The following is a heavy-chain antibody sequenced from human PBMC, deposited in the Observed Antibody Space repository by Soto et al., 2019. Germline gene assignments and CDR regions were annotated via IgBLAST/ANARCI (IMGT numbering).Heavy chain of an antibody. Sequence: PGESLKISCKGSGYSFNNYWIAWVRQMPGKGLEWMGIIYPGDSNTRYSPSFQGQVTISADKSITTAYLQWSSLKASDTAMYYCAKDLDYGGNSDLFAPWGQGTLVTVSS. J-gene: IGHJ5*02. CDR2: IYPGDSNT. CDR3: AKDLDYGGNSDLFAP. CDR1: GYSFNNYW. D-gene: IGHD4-17*01. V-gene: IGHV5-51*01.